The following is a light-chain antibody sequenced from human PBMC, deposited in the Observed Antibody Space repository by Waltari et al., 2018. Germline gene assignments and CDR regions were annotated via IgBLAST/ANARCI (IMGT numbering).Light chain of an antibody. CDR1: QSISSY. CDR2: AAS. V-gene: IGKV1-39*01. Sequence: DIQMTQSPSSLSASVGDRVTITCRASQSISSYLNWYQQKPGKAPKLLIYAASSLQSGVPSRFSGSGSETDFTLTISSLKPEDFATYYCQQSYSTPRTFGQGTKVEIK. CDR3: QQSYSTPRT. J-gene: IGKJ1*01.